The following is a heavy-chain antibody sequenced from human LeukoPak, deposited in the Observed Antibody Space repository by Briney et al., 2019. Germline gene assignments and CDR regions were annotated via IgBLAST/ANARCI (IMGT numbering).Heavy chain of an antibody. CDR2: MNPNSGNT. Sequence: ASVMVSCKASGYTFTSCDINWVRQATGQVLEWMGWMNPNSGNTGYAQKFQGRVTMTRNTSISTAYMELSSLRSEDTAVYYCARDAVAGPEYWGQGTLVTVSS. V-gene: IGHV1-8*01. CDR1: GYTFTSCD. D-gene: IGHD6-19*01. CDR3: ARDAVAGPEY. J-gene: IGHJ4*02.